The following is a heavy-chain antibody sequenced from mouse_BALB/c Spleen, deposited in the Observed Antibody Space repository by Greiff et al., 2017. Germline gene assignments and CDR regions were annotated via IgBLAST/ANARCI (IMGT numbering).Heavy chain of an antibody. CDR1: GYTFTDYN. J-gene: IGHJ4*01. D-gene: IGHD2-1*01. CDR3: ARDGNYLYYYAMDY. V-gene: IGHV1-18*01. Sequence: VQLQQSGPELVKPGASVKIPCKASGYTFTDYNMDWVKQSHGKSLEWIGDINPNNGGTIYNQKFKGKATLTVDKSSSTAYMELRSLTSEDTAVYYCARDGNYLYYYAMDYWGQGTSVTVSS. CDR2: INPNNGGT.